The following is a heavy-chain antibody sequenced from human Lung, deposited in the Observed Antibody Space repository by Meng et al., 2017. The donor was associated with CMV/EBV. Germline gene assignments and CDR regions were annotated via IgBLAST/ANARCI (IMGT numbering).Heavy chain of an antibody. CDR3: ARGGLSTALPEAPSSSSIDN. CDR2: INPNSGGT. J-gene: IGHJ4*02. CDR1: FSPFTGYF. V-gene: IGHV1-2*02. D-gene: IGHD2/OR15-2a*01. Sequence: SVKVSXPSSFSPFTGYFMHWVRQAPGQGLEWMGWINPNSGGTNYAQKFQGRVIMTWDTSISSAYMQLSRLTSNDTAVFYCARGGLSTALPEAPSSSSIDNWGQGTLVTFSS.